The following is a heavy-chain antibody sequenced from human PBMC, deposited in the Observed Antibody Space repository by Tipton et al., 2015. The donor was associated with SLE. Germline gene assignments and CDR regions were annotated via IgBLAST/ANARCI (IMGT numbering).Heavy chain of an antibody. J-gene: IGHJ2*01. D-gene: IGHD2-15*01. CDR2: MSYSGST. V-gene: IGHV4-59*11. CDR3: ARGYCSGGSCSYWYFDL. Sequence: TLSLTCTVSGGSISSHYCSWIRQPPGKGLEWIGYMSYSGSTYYNPSLKSRVTISVDTSKNQFSLKLSSVTAADTAVYYCARGYCSGGSCSYWYFDLWGRGTLVTVSS. CDR1: GGSISSHY.